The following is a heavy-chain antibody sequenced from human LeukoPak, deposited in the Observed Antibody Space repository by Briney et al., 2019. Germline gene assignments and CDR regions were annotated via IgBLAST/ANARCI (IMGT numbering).Heavy chain of an antibody. CDR3: ARTTEGGYTYDYFYYYYMDV. J-gene: IGHJ6*03. D-gene: IGHD5-18*01. Sequence: SGTLSLTCAVSGGSISSSNWWSWVRQPPGKGLEWIGEIYHSGSTNYNPSLKSRVTISVDTSKNQCSLKLSSVTAADTAVYYCARTTEGGYTYDYFYYYYMDVWGKGTTVTISS. CDR2: IYHSGST. V-gene: IGHV4-4*02. CDR1: GGSISSSNW.